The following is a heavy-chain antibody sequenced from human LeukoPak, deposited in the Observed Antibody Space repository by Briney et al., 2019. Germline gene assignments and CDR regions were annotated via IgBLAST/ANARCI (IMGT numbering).Heavy chain of an antibody. J-gene: IGHJ6*02. Sequence: GGSLRLSCAASGFTFSSYTMSWVRQAPGKGLEWVSAISGSGGSTYYADSVKGRFTISRDNSKNTLYLQMNSLRAEDTAVYYCAKVRYYGSGSYGYYYYYGMDVWAKGPRSPSP. V-gene: IGHV3-23*01. D-gene: IGHD3-10*01. CDR3: AKVRYYGSGSYGYYYYYGMDV. CDR1: GFTFSSYT. CDR2: ISGSGGST.